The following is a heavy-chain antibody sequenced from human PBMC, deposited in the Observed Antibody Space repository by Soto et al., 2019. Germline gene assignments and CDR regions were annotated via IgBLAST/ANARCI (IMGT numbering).Heavy chain of an antibody. CDR1: GGTFSSSA. D-gene: IGHD6-6*01. V-gene: IGHV1-69*13. Sequence: ASVKVSCKASGGTFSSSAISWVRQAPGQGLEWMGGIIPIFGTANYAQKFQGRVKITADESTSTAYMELSSLRSEDTAVYYCARDRGAAPPWGYYYGMDVWGQGTTVTVSS. J-gene: IGHJ6*02. CDR3: ARDRGAAPPWGYYYGMDV. CDR2: IIPIFGTA.